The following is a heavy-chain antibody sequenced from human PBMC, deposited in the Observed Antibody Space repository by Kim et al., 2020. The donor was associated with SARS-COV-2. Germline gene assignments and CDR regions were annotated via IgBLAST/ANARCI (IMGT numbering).Heavy chain of an antibody. J-gene: IGHJ6*02. V-gene: IGHV7-4-1*02. CDR1: GYTFTSYA. Sequence: ASVKVSCKASGYTFTSYAMNWVRQAPGQGLEWMGWINTNTGNPTYAQGFTGRFVFSLDTSVSTAYLQISSLKAEDTAVYYCARGRGVGYYDILTGYYRPGFKGTRGGMDVWGQGTTVTVSS. D-gene: IGHD3-9*01. CDR3: ARGRGVGYYDILTGYYRPGFKGTRGGMDV. CDR2: INTNTGNP.